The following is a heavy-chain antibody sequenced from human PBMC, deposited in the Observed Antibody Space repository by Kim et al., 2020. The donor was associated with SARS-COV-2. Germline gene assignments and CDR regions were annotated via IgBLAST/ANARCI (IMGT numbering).Heavy chain of an antibody. CDR1: GFTFSSYE. V-gene: IGHV3-48*03. CDR2: ISSSGSTI. D-gene: IGHD5-18*01. Sequence: GGSLRLSCAASGFTFSSYEMNWVRQAPGKGLEWVSYISSSGSTIYYADSVKGRFIISRDNAKNSLYLQMNSLRAEDTAVYYCARDGWADTAMGRIYGMDVWGQGTTVTVSS. J-gene: IGHJ6*02. CDR3: ARDGWADTAMGRIYGMDV.